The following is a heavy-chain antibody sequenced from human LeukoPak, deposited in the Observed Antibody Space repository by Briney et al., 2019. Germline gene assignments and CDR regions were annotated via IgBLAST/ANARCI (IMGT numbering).Heavy chain of an antibody. CDR3: GKDRHDLVSGQYDFYG. CDR1: RFTFSSYC. J-gene: IGHJ4*01. Sequence: GGSLRLSCAASRFTFSSYCMSWVRQAPGKGLEWVANINQDGSAKYYADSVKGRFTISRDNAKNSLYLQMNSLRAEDTAVYYWGKDRHDLVSGQYDFYGWGHVTLVT. D-gene: IGHD3-3*01. CDR2: INQDGSAK. V-gene: IGHV3-7*01.